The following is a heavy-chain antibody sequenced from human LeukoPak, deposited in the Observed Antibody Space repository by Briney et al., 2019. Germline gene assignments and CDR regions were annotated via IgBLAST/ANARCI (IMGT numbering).Heavy chain of an antibody. Sequence: ASVKVSCKASGYTFTSYYMHWVRQAPGQGLAWMGIINPSGGSTSYAQKFQGRVTMTRDTSTSTVYMELSSLRSEDTAVYYCATEVGATHYYYYGMDVWGQGTTVTVSS. D-gene: IGHD1-26*01. CDR1: GYTFTSYY. CDR3: ATEVGATHYYYYGMDV. V-gene: IGHV1-46*01. CDR2: INPSGGST. J-gene: IGHJ6*02.